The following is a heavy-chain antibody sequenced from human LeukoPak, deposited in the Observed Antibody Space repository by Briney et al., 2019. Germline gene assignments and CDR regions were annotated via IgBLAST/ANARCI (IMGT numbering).Heavy chain of an antibody. D-gene: IGHD3-10*01. CDR1: GFTFSSYS. V-gene: IGHV3-48*01. CDR3: ARDGKGVGNYFDY. J-gene: IGHJ4*02. Sequence: PEGSLRLSCAASGFTFSSYSMNWVRQAPGKGLEWVSYISSSSSTIYYADSVKGRFTISRDNAKNSLYLQMNSLRAEDTAVYYCARDGKGVGNYFDYWGQGTLVTVSS. CDR2: ISSSSSTI.